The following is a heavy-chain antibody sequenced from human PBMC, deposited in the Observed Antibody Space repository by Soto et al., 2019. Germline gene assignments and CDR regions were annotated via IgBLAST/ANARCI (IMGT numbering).Heavy chain of an antibody. Sequence: PGESLKISCAASGFTFSSYWMHWVRQAPGKGLVWVSRINSDGSSTSYADSVKGRFTISRDNAKNTLYLQMNSLRAEDTAVYYCASLKGVAPNWGQGTLVTVSS. CDR1: GFTFSSYW. V-gene: IGHV3-74*01. CDR2: INSDGSST. J-gene: IGHJ4*02. D-gene: IGHD3-3*01. CDR3: ASLKGVAPN.